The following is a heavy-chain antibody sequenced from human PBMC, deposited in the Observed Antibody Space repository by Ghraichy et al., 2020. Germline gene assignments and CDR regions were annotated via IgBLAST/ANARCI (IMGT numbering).Heavy chain of an antibody. CDR2: FDPEDGET. CDR3: ATDALGLNLDYYDTTGAFDI. CDR1: GYTLTELS. J-gene: IGHJ3*02. D-gene: IGHD3-22*01. V-gene: IGHV1-24*01. Sequence: ASVKVSCKVSGYTLTELSMHWVRQAPVKRLEWMGGFDPEDGETIYAQKFQGRVTMTEETSTDTAYMELSSLRSEDTAVYYCATDALGLNLDYYDTTGAFDIWGQGTMVTVSS.